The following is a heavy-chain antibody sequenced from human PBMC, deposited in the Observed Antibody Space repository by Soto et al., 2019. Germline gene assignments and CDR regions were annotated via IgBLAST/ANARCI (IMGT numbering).Heavy chain of an antibody. CDR1: GGCLSGYY. CDR2: INHSGST. V-gene: IGHV4-34*01. Sequence: SDTLALSSAVYGGCLSGYYWSWIRQPPGKGLEWIGEINHSGSTNYNPSLKSRVTISVDTSKNQFSLKLSSVTAADTAVYYCARVHCSGGSCYYHFDYWGQGTLVTVSS. CDR3: ARVHCSGGSCYYHFDY. D-gene: IGHD2-15*01. J-gene: IGHJ4*02.